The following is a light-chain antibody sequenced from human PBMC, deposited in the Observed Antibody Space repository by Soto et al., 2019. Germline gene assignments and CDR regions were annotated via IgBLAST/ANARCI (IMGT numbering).Light chain of an antibody. V-gene: IGKV1-9*01. J-gene: IGKJ4*01. CDR3: QQLNSYPRLT. CDR1: QGISSY. CDR2: AAS. Sequence: IQLTQSPSSLSASVGDRVTITCRASQGISSYLAWYQQKPGKAPKLLIYAASTLQSGVPSRFSGSGSGTDFTLTISSLQPEDFATYSCQQLNSYPRLTFGGGTKVEIK.